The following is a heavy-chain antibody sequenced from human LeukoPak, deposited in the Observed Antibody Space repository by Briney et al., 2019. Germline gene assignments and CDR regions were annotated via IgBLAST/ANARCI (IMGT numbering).Heavy chain of an antibody. CDR1: GYTLTELS. J-gene: IGHJ4*02. CDR3: ATVTNYDFWSGYPPYYFDY. D-gene: IGHD3-3*01. Sequence: ASVKVSCKVSGYTLTELSMHWVRQAPGKGLEWMGGFDPEDGETIYAQKSQGRVTMTEDTSTDTAYMELSSLRSEDTAVYYCATVTNYDFWSGYPPYYFDYWGQGTLVTVSS. CDR2: FDPEDGET. V-gene: IGHV1-24*01.